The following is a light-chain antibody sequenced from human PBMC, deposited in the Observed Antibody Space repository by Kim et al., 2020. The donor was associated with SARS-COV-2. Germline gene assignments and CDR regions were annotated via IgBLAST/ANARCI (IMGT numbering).Light chain of an antibody. J-gene: IGKJ4*01. Sequence: DIQLTQSPSFLSASVGDRVTITCRASEDISTYLTWYQQKPGKAPQLLIYGAFTLQSGVPSRFSGSVSGTKFSLTISSLQPEDFATYYCQHLSSFSFTFGGGTKVVIK. CDR1: EDISTY. CDR2: GAF. V-gene: IGKV1-9*01. CDR3: QHLSSFSFT.